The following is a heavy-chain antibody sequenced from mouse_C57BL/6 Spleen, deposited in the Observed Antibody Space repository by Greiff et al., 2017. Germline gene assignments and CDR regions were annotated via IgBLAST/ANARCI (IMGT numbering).Heavy chain of an antibody. J-gene: IGHJ4*01. D-gene: IGHD3-2*02. Sequence: VQLQQSGAELVKPGASVKISCKASGYAFSSYWMNWVKQRPGKGLEWIGQIYPGDGDTNYNGKFKGKATLTADKSSSTAYMQLSSLTSGDSAVYFCAREGGQLRLRDAMDYWGQGTSVTVSS. V-gene: IGHV1-80*01. CDR2: IYPGDGDT. CDR1: GYAFSSYW. CDR3: AREGGQLRLRDAMDY.